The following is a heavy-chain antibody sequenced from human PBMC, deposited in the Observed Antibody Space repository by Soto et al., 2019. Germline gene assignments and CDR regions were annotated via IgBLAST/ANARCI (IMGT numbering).Heavy chain of an antibody. CDR2: IIPIFGTA. CDR3: MRTSEWITPNFYYYYGMDV. Sequence: SVKVSCKASGGTFSSYAISWVRQAPGQGLEGMGGIIPIFGTANYAQKFQGRVTITADESTSTAYMDLSSLRSEDTAVYYCMRTSEWITPNFYYYYGMDVWGQGTTVTVSS. CDR1: GGTFSSYA. V-gene: IGHV1-69*13. D-gene: IGHD3-16*01. J-gene: IGHJ6*02.